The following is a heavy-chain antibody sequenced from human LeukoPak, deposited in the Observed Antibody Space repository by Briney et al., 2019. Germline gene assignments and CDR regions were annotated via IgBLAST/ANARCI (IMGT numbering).Heavy chain of an antibody. J-gene: IGHJ4*02. CDR1: GASISSYY. D-gene: IGHD4-23*01. CDR3: SDAVVREHFDY. CDR2: IYYSGST. Sequence: PSQTLSLTCTVSGASISSYYGSWIRQPPGKGLEWLGYIYYSGSTNYNPSLKSRVTISVDTSKKQFSLKLSSVTAADPSFYYCSDAVVREHFDYWGQGTLVTVSS. V-gene: IGHV4-59*01.